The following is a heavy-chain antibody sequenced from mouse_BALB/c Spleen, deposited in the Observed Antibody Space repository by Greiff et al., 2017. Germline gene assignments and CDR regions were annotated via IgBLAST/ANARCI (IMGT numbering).Heavy chain of an antibody. J-gene: IGHJ4*01. CDR2: ISSGSSTI. V-gene: IGHV5-17*02. Sequence: EVKLMESGGGLVQPGGSRKLSCAASGFTFSSFGMHWVRQAPEKGLEWVAYISSGSSTIYYADTVKGRFTISRDNPKNTLFLQMTSLRSEDTAMYYCARRGGGYSYAMDYWGQGTSVTVSS. D-gene: IGHD2-3*01. CDR3: ARRGGGYSYAMDY. CDR1: GFTFSSFG.